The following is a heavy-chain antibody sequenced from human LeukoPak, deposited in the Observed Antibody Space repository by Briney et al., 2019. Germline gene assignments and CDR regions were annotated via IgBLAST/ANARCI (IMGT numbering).Heavy chain of an antibody. Sequence: GGSLRLSCSASGFTFSSYAMHWVRQAPGKGLEYVSSVSTSGGSTYYADSVKGRFSISRDNAKNTLYLQMSSLRPEDTAVYYCVKCVSPVSYSSGYYYDHWGQGTLVTVSS. CDR3: VKCVSPVSYSSGYYYDH. D-gene: IGHD3-22*01. V-gene: IGHV3-64D*09. J-gene: IGHJ4*02. CDR2: VSTSGGST. CDR1: GFTFSSYA.